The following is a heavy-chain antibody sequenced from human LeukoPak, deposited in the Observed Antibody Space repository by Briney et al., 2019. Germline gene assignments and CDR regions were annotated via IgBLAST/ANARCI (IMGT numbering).Heavy chain of an antibody. CDR3: ATRPAQYFDS. J-gene: IGHJ4*02. CDR1: GFTFSIYA. D-gene: IGHD1-1*01. CDR2: ISYGVSNK. V-gene: IGHV3-30-3*01. Sequence: PGRSLRLSSAASGFTFSIYAVHWGRQAPGKGLEWVAVISYGVSNKYYADSVKGRFTISRDNSNNTLYLQMNSLRPEDTAVYYCATRPAQYFDSWGQGTLVTVSS.